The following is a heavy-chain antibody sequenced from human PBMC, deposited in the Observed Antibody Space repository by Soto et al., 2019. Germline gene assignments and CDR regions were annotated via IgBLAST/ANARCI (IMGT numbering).Heavy chain of an antibody. CDR1: GLRFSDFW. V-gene: IGHV3-7*01. J-gene: IGHJ4*02. CDR3: ASGGPVDY. Sequence: VKLVESGGGLVQPGGSLKLSCVVSGLRFSDFWMTWVRQVPGKGLEWVANINEDGSYKNYVDSVKGRFTISRDNAENSLYLQMNSLRVEDTAVYYCASGGPVDYLGQGTPVTVSS. CDR2: INEDGSYK. D-gene: IGHD3-16*01.